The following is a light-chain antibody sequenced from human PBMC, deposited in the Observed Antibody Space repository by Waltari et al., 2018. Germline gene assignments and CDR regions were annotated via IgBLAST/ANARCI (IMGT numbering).Light chain of an antibody. V-gene: IGLV2-23*02. Sequence: QSALTQPASVSGSPGQSITISCTGTSSDVGNYNLVSWYQQHPDKAPKLMIYEVSKRPSGVSNRFSGSKSGNTASLTISGLQAEDEADYYCCSYTGSSTYYVFGTGTKVTVL. CDR3: CSYTGSSTYYV. CDR1: SSDVGNYNL. J-gene: IGLJ1*01. CDR2: EVS.